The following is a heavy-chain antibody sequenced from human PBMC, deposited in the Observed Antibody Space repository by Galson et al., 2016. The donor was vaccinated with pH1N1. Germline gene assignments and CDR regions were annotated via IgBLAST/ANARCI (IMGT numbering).Heavy chain of an antibody. V-gene: IGHV1-46*03. CDR2: IDPSSGGT. J-gene: IGHJ5*02. D-gene: IGHD3-16*02. CDR1: GYPFTTYY. Sequence: SVKVSCKASGYPFTTYYFHWVRQAPGKGLEWMGVIDPSSGGTTFAQKFQGRVTVTRDTSTGTLYMDLSSLKSEDTAVYYCIRDLRRHRDLWGQGTLVTVS. CDR3: IRDLRRHRDL.